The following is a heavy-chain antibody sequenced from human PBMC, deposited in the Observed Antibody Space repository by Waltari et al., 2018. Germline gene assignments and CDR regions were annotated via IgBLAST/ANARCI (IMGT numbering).Heavy chain of an antibody. Sequence: QLQLQESGPGLVKPSETLSHTCTVSGGSISSSSYYWGRIGQPPGKGLEWIGSIYYSGSTYYNPSLKSRVTISVDTSKNQFSLKLSSVTAADTAVYYCARSVSDRKTEHWGSNWGQGTLVTVSS. CDR1: GGSISSSSYY. V-gene: IGHV4-39*07. J-gene: IGHJ4*02. D-gene: IGHD7-27*01. CDR3: ARSVSDRKTEHWGSN. CDR2: IYYSGST.